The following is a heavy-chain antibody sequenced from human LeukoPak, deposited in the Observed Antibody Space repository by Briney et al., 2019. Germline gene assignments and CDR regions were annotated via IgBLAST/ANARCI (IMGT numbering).Heavy chain of an antibody. CDR1: GFTFSSYA. CDR2: FIGSGGST. J-gene: IGHJ4*02. CDR3: AKGGRKGYYDFWSGYYSFTLFDY. D-gene: IGHD3-3*01. Sequence: PGGSLRLSCAASGFTFSSYAMSWVRQAPGKGLEWVSAFIGSGGSTYYADSVKGRFTISRDNSKNTLYLQMNSLRAEDTAVYYCAKGGRKGYYDFWSGYYSFTLFDYWGQGTLVTVSS. V-gene: IGHV3-23*01.